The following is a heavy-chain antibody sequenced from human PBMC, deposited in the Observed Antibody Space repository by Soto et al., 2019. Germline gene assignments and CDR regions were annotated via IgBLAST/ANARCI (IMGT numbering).Heavy chain of an antibody. CDR2: INPSGGST. CDR3: ARDKASLIVVGGRSNYPVQAGLDS. D-gene: IGHD6-19*01. J-gene: IGHJ4*02. CDR1: GYTFTTYH. V-gene: IGHV1-46*01. Sequence: GASVKVSCKASGYTFTTYHVHWVRQAPAQGLEWMGIINPSGGSTNYAQKFQGRITMTRDTSTSTVYMEVSSLRSEDTAIYYCARDKASLIVVGGRSNYPVQAGLDSWGQGTQVTVSS.